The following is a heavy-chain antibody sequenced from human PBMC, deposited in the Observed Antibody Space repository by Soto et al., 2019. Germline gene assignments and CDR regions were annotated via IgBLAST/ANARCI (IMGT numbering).Heavy chain of an antibody. V-gene: IGHV1-46*01. Sequence: ASVKVSCKASGYTFTSYYMHWVRQAPGQGLEWMGIINPSGGSTSYAQKFQGRVTMTTDTSTSTAYMELRSLRSDDTAVYYCARDPRSYGSGSYYIGWDDYGMDVWGQGNTVTVSS. J-gene: IGHJ6*02. CDR2: INPSGGST. CDR3: ARDPRSYGSGSYYIGWDDYGMDV. D-gene: IGHD3-10*01. CDR1: GYTFTSYY.